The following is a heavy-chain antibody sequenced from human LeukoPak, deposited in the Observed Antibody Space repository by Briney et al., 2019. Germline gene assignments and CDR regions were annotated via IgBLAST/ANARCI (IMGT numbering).Heavy chain of an antibody. J-gene: IGHJ4*02. D-gene: IGHD2-2*01. CDR1: GGSISSYY. Sequence: SETLSLTCTVSGGSISSYYWSWIRQPAGKGLEWIGRIYTSGSTNYNPSLKSRVTISVDTSKNQFSLKLSSVTAADTAVYYCARWGVVPAAVDYWGQGTLVTVSS. CDR2: IYTSGST. CDR3: ARWGVVPAAVDY. V-gene: IGHV4-4*07.